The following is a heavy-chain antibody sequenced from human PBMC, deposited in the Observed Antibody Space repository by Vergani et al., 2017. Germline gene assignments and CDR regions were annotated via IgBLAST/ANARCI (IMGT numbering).Heavy chain of an antibody. D-gene: IGHD3-10*01. J-gene: IGHJ5*02. CDR3: ARSPEYYYGSGSSNWFDP. CDR1: GASMSRVGYY. CDR2: ILGSGPA. Sequence: QVQLQESGPGLVKPSQTLSLTCTVSGASMSRVGYYWTWIRQSAGKRLEWIGDILGSGPANYHPSFQGRVSMSVATSKNQFSLTLSSVNATDTAVYYCARSPEYYYGSGSSNWFDPWGQGTLVTVSS. V-gene: IGHV4-61*02.